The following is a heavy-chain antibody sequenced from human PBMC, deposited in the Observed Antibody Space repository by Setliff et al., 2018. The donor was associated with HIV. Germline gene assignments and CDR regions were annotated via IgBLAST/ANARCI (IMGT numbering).Heavy chain of an antibody. D-gene: IGHD6-6*01. CDR3: ASSAEYSNSPLPDY. CDR2: IYSGGST. Sequence: LRLSCAASGFTFSSYGLHWVRQAPGKGLEWVSLIYSGGSTYYADFVKGRFAISRDNSKNTLYLQMSSLRAEDTAVYYCASSAEYSNSPLPDYWGQGSLVTVSS. V-gene: IGHV3-NL1*01. J-gene: IGHJ4*02. CDR1: GFTFSSYG.